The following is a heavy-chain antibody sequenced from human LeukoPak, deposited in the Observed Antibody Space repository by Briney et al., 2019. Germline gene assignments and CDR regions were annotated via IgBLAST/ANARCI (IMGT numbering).Heavy chain of an antibody. J-gene: IGHJ4*02. CDR3: ARGRFGESYVDY. CDR1: GGSISSSSYY. D-gene: IGHD3-10*01. V-gene: IGHV4-39*07. CDR2: IYYSGST. Sequence: PSETLSLTCTVSGGSISSSSYYWGGIRQPPGKGLGWIGSIYYSGSTYYNPSLKSRVTISVDTSKNQFSLKLSSVTAADTAVYYCARGRFGESYVDYWGQGTLVTVSS.